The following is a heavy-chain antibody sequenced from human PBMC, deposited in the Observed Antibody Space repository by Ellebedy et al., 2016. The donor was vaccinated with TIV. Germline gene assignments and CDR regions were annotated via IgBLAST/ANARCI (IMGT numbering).Heavy chain of an antibody. CDR2: ISAYNGNT. CDR3: ARCPRGYSSSWYKDP. Sequence: ASVKVSCXASGYTFTNYFMHWVRQAPGQGLEWMGWISAYNGNTNYAQKLQGRVTMTTDTSTSTAYMELRSLRSDDTAVYYCARCPRGYSSSWYKDPWGQGTLVTVSS. CDR1: GYTFTNYF. V-gene: IGHV1-18*04. D-gene: IGHD6-13*01. J-gene: IGHJ5*02.